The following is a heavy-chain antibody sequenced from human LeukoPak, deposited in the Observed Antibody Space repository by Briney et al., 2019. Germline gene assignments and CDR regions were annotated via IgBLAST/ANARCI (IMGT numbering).Heavy chain of an antibody. Sequence: PGGSLRLSCAASGFTFSSYWMSWVRQAPGKGLAWVANIKQDGSEKYYVDSVKGRFTISRDNAKNSLYLQMNSLRAEDTAVYYCARDRWRYSYGLDYWGQGTLVTVSS. D-gene: IGHD5-18*01. CDR3: ARDRWRYSYGLDY. V-gene: IGHV3-7*01. CDR2: IKQDGSEK. CDR1: GFTFSSYW. J-gene: IGHJ4*02.